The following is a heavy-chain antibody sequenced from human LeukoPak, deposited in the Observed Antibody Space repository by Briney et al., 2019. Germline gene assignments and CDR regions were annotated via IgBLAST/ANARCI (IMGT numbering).Heavy chain of an antibody. V-gene: IGHV4-38-2*02. CDR3: ARARIQLWPPDY. J-gene: IGHJ4*02. CDR2: IYYSGST. D-gene: IGHD5-18*01. Sequence: SETLSLTCTVSGYSISSGYYWGWIRQPPGKGLEWIGYIYYSGSTNYNPSLKSRVTISVDTSKNQFSLKLSSVTAADTAVYYCARARIQLWPPDYWGQGTLVTVSS. CDR1: GYSISSGYY.